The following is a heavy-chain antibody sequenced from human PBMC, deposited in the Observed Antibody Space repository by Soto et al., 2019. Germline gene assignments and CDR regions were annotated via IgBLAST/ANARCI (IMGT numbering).Heavy chain of an antibody. J-gene: IGHJ5*02. CDR3: ARSSGGNFGIIIEGSNWFYP. V-gene: IGHV1-18*01. CDR2: ISPKSGSI. Sequence: ASVKVSCKTSGYTFTRNGISWVRQAPGQGLEWMGWISPKSGSIKYAQKFQGRVIMTTDTSTSTAYMELRSLRSDDTAIYYCARSSGGNFGIIIEGSNWFYPWGQGTLVTVSS. D-gene: IGHD3-3*01. CDR1: GYTFTRNG.